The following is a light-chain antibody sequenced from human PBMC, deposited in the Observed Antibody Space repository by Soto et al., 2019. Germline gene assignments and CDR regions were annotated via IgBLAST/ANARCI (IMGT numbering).Light chain of an antibody. Sequence: EVELTQSPATLSFSPGETATLSCRASQSVDKFLAWYQQRPGQPPRLLMFDASNRATGIPARFSGSGSGTDFTLTISSLEPEDFAVYYCQQRSNWPTFGQGTKVDI. CDR2: DAS. CDR1: QSVDKF. CDR3: QQRSNWPT. V-gene: IGKV3-11*01. J-gene: IGKJ1*01.